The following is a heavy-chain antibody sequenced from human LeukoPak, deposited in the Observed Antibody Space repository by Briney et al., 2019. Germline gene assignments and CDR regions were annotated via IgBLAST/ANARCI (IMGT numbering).Heavy chain of an antibody. CDR2: FHYSGST. CDR1: GASVSNYY. CDR3: ARHHDGGPKLRLDF. D-gene: IGHD2-15*01. V-gene: IGHV4-59*08. Sequence: SETLSRTCRVSGASVSNYYWSWIRQSPGKGLEWIGFFHYSGSTNYNPSLNSRVTTSIDTSMNQLSLTLVSVTAADTAVYFCARHHDGGPKLRLDFWGLGVLVTVSS. J-gene: IGHJ4*02.